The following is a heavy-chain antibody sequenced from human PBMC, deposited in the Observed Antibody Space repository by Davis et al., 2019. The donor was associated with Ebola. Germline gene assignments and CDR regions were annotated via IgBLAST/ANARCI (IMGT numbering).Heavy chain of an antibody. CDR2: ISSSSSYI. Sequence: GESLKISCAASGFTFSSYAMHWVRQAPGKGLEWVSSISSSSSYIYYADSVKGRFTISRDNSKNTLYLQMNSLRAEDTAVYYCAKMDYGDARYYYYGMDVWGQGTTVTVSS. J-gene: IGHJ6*02. CDR3: AKMDYGDARYYYYGMDV. V-gene: IGHV3-21*04. CDR1: GFTFSSYA. D-gene: IGHD4-17*01.